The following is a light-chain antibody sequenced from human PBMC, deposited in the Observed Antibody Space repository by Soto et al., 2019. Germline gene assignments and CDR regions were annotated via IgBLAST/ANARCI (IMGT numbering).Light chain of an antibody. Sequence: QSALTQPASVSGSPGQSITISCTGTSSDVGGYNYVSWYQQHPGKAPKLIFYEVSNRPSGVSNRFSGSKSGSTASLTISGLQAEEEADYYCSSYKSRSTYVFGTGTKVTV. CDR3: SSYKSRSTYV. V-gene: IGLV2-14*01. CDR1: SSDVGGYNY. J-gene: IGLJ1*01. CDR2: EVS.